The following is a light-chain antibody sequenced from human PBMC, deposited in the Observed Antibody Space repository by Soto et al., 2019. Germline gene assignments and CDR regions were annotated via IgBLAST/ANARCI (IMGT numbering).Light chain of an antibody. V-gene: IGLV2-14*01. CDR2: EVS. J-gene: IGLJ3*02. CDR1: SSDIGGYNF. Sequence: QSALTQPASVSGFPGQSITISGTGTSSDIGGYNFVSWYQQHPGKAPKVMIYEVSNRPSGVSNRFSGSKSGNTASLTISGLQAEDEGEYYSSSYASNSIRMFGGGTKVTVL. CDR3: SSYASNSIRM.